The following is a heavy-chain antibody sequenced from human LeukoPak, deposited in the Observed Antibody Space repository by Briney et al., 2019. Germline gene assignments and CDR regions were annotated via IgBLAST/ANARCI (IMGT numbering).Heavy chain of an antibody. D-gene: IGHD1-20*01. V-gene: IGHV4-34*01. CDR1: GGSFSGYY. J-gene: IGHJ6*02. CDR2: INHSGST. CDR3: ASSYNWNDGYYGMDV. Sequence: KPSETLSLTCAVYGGSFSGYYWSWIRQPPGKGLEWIGEINHSGSTNYNPSLKSRVTISVDTSKNQFSLKLSSVTAADTAVYYCASSYNWNDGYYGMDVWGQGTTVTVSS.